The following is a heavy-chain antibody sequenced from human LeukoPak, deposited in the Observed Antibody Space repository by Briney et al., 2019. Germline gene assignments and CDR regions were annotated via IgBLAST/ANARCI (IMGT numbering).Heavy chain of an antibody. CDR2: ISGSGDST. CDR1: GFTFNSYA. V-gene: IGHV3-23*01. Sequence: GGSLRLSCAASGFTFNSYAMSWVRQAPGKGLEWVSAISGSGDSTYYGDSVKGRFTISRDNSKNTLYLQMNSLRAEDTAVYYCAKTRPLDSSSWSHGDYWGQGTLVTVSS. D-gene: IGHD6-13*01. CDR3: AKTRPLDSSSWSHGDY. J-gene: IGHJ4*02.